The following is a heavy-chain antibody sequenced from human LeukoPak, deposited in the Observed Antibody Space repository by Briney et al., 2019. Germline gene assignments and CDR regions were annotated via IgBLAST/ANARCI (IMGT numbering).Heavy chain of an antibody. CDR3: AKDYYDSSNYFDY. Sequence: GGSLRLSCAASGFAFSSYAMSWVRQAPGKGLEWVSAISGSGGSTYYADSVKGRFTISRDNSKNTLYLQMNSLRAEDTAVYSCAKDYYDSSNYFDYWGQGTLVTVSS. CDR2: ISGSGGST. J-gene: IGHJ4*02. V-gene: IGHV3-23*01. D-gene: IGHD3-22*01. CDR1: GFAFSSYA.